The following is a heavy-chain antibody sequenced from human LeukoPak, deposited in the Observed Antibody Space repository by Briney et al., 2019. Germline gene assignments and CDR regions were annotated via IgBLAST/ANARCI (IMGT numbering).Heavy chain of an antibody. V-gene: IGHV3-23*01. CDR1: GFTFSIYA. CDR3: AIPARYSSGHFDY. Sequence: PGGSLRLSCAASGFTFSIYAMSWVRQAPGKGLEWVSAISGSGGSTYYADSVKGRFTISRDNSKNTLYLQMNSLRAEDTAVYYCAIPARYSSGHFDYWGQGTLVTVSS. J-gene: IGHJ4*02. D-gene: IGHD6-19*01. CDR2: ISGSGGST.